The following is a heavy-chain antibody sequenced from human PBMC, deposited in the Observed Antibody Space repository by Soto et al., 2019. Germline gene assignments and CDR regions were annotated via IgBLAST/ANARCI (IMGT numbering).Heavy chain of an antibody. CDR1: GFTFRNYA. CDR2: ISSDGTSK. V-gene: IGHV3-30-3*01. J-gene: IGHJ6*02. CDR3: ATDPPPFGGPSTVYYCLDV. Sequence: PGGSLRLSCVASGFTFRNYALHWIRQAPGEGLEWVACISSDGTSKYYAAPVNGRFSISRDNFKDTSFLLTYTIRPEDAADYYSATDPPPFGGPSTVYYCLDVWGQGATVTVSS. D-gene: IGHD3-10*01.